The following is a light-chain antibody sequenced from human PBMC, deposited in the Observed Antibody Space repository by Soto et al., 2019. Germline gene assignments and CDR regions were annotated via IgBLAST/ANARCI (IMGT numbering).Light chain of an antibody. Sequence: DIQMTQSPSTLSASVGDRVTITCRASQSISSWLAWYQQKLGRAPRLLIYDASSLESGVPSRFSGSGYGTEFTLTISSLQPDDFATYYCQQYNTYSSITFGGGTNVDIK. CDR1: QSISSW. CDR2: DAS. CDR3: QQYNTYSSIT. V-gene: IGKV1-5*01. J-gene: IGKJ4*01.